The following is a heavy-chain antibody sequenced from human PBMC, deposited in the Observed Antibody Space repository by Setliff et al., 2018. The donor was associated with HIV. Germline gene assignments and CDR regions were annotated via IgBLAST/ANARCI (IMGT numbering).Heavy chain of an antibody. CDR3: ARVSSFNKIIREAFDI. J-gene: IGHJ3*02. Sequence: ASVKVSCKASGYTFTGYFIHWVRQAPGQGLEWMGQINPNLGDTKSHHKFADRLIMSRDTSLTTVYMELTSLRSDDTAVYYCARVSSFNKIIREAFDIWGQGTLVTVSS. CDR1: GYTFTGYF. CDR2: INPNLGDT. D-gene: IGHD3-10*01. V-gene: IGHV1-2*06.